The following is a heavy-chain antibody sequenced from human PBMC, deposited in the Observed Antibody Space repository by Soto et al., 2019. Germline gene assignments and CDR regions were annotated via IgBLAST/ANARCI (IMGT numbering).Heavy chain of an antibody. V-gene: IGHV1-18*01. J-gene: IGHJ5*02. CDR2: ISAYNGNT. D-gene: IGHD3-9*01. Sequence: ASVKVSCKASGYTFTSYGISWVRQAPGQGLEWMGWISAYNGNTNYAQKFQGIFTMTTDTSTSTAYMELRSLRSDDTAVYYCARDRPDYDFLTGPNGFDPWGQGXLVTVYS. CDR3: ARDRPDYDFLTGPNGFDP. CDR1: GYTFTSYG.